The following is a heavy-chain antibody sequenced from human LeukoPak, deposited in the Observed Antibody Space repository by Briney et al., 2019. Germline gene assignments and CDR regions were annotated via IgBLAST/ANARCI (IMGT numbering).Heavy chain of an antibody. CDR3: AGGLPAYSSSWYYFDY. V-gene: IGHV4-34*01. J-gene: IGHJ4*02. Sequence: PSETLSLTCAVSGGSFSDFYWSWIRQAPGKGLEWIGEIDHGGSTNYNPSVKSRVTISVDKSKKQFSLKLGSVTAADTAVYYCAGGLPAYSSSWYYFDYWGQGTLVTVSS. CDR2: IDHGGST. D-gene: IGHD6-13*01. CDR1: GGSFSDFY.